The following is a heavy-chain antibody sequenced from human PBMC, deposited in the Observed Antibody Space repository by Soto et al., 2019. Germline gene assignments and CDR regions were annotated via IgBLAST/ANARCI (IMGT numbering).Heavy chain of an antibody. CDR1: GFTFSSYA. CDR3: AKGDRASSGWKRGGGDY. J-gene: IGHJ4*02. CDR2: ISGSGGST. Sequence: EVQLLESGGGLVQPGGSLRLSCAASGFTFSSYAMSWVRQAPGKGLEWVSAISGSGGSTYYADSVKGRFTISRDNSKNPLYLKMNSLRAEDTAVYYCAKGDRASSGWKRGGGDYWGQGTLVTVSS. V-gene: IGHV3-23*01. D-gene: IGHD6-19*01.